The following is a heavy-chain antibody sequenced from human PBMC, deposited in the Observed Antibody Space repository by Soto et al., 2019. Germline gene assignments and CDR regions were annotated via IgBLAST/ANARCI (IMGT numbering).Heavy chain of an antibody. J-gene: IGHJ5*02. CDR3: VLSSLYGGQGLFAL. V-gene: IGHV4-31*03. D-gene: IGHD4-17*01. Sequence: SETLSLTCTVSGGSISSGGYYWSWIRQHPGKGLEWIGYIYYSGSTYYNPSLKSRVTISVDTSKNQFSLKLSSVTAADTAVYYCVLSSLYGGQGLFALCGQGTLVPGSS. CDR1: GGSISSGGYY. CDR2: IYYSGST.